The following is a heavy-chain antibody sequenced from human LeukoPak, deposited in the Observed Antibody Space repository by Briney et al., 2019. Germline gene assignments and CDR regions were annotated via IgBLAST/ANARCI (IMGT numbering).Heavy chain of an antibody. J-gene: IGHJ4*02. V-gene: IGHV3-23*01. CDR1: GFTFSSYA. D-gene: IGHD2-15*01. CDR3: ARQKYCSGGSCYSNYFDS. CDR2: ISGSGGST. Sequence: GGSLRLSCAASGFTFSSYAMSWVRQAPGKGLEWVSAISGSGGSTYYADSVKGRFTISRDNSKNTLYLQMNSLRAEDTAVYYCARQKYCSGGSCYSNYFDSWGQGTLVTVSS.